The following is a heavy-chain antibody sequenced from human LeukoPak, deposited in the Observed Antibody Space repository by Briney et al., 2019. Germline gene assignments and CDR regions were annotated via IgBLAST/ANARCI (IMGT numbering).Heavy chain of an antibody. J-gene: IGHJ5*02. CDR3: ARAPVRGVIIASWFDP. CDR1: GYTFTSYD. Sequence: ASVKVSCKTSGYTFTSYDINWVRQATGQGLEWMGWMNPNSGNTGYAQKFQGRVTMTRNTSISTAYMELSSLRSGDTAVYYCARAPVRGVIIASWFDPWGQGTLVTVSS. D-gene: IGHD3-10*01. CDR2: MNPNSGNT. V-gene: IGHV1-8*01.